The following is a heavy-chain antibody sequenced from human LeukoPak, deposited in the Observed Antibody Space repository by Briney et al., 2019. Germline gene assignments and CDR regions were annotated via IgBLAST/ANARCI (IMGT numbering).Heavy chain of an antibody. J-gene: IGHJ4*02. Sequence: GGSLRLSCAASGFTFDDYGMSWVRQAPGKGLEWVSGINWNGGSTGYADSVKGRFTISRDNAKNSLYLQMNSLRADDTALYYCAKDFRRMTTVTSGAYFHYWGQGTLVTVSS. CDR2: INWNGGST. CDR3: AKDFRRMTTVTSGAYFHY. CDR1: GFTFDDYG. D-gene: IGHD4-17*01. V-gene: IGHV3-20*04.